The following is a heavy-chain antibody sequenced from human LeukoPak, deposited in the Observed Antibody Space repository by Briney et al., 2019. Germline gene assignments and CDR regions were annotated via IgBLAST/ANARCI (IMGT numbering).Heavy chain of an antibody. CDR1: GYTFTGYY. CDR3: ARVATIFGVVIFPNWFDP. CDR2: INPNSGGT. V-gene: IGHV1-2*02. J-gene: IGHJ5*02. D-gene: IGHD3-3*01. Sequence: GASVKVSCKASGYTFTGYYMHWVRQAPGQGLEWMGWINPNSGGTNYAQKFQGRVTMTRDTSISTAYMVLSRLRSDDTAVYYCARVATIFGVVIFPNWFDPWGQGTLVTVSS.